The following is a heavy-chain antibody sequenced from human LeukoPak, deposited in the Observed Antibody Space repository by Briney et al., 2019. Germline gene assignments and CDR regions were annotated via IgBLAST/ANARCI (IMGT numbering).Heavy chain of an antibody. D-gene: IGHD3-16*01. CDR2: TYYRSKWYT. Sequence: PSQTLSLTCAISGDSVSSNNAAWNWIRQSQSRGLEWLGRTYYRSKWYTDYAVSVSSRITINPDASKNQFSLQLNSVTPEDTAVYYCASSSLRGSDAFDIWGQGTMVTVSS. J-gene: IGHJ3*02. CDR3: ASSSLRGSDAFDI. CDR1: GDSVSSNNAA. V-gene: IGHV6-1*01.